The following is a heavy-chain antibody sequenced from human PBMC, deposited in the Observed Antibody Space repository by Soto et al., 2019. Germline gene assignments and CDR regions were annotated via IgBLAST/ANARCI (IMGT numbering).Heavy chain of an antibody. Sequence: GGSLRLSCAASGFTFTDHWMHWVRQGPGKGLEWVARVSSDSSTTTYADFVKGRFTISRDNAKNSLYLQMNSLRAEDTAVYYCAREYVVAATRVMPNSYYYYGMDVWGQGTTVTVSS. CDR3: AREYVVAATRVMPNSYYYYGMDV. D-gene: IGHD2-15*01. CDR1: GFTFTDHW. V-gene: IGHV3-74*01. J-gene: IGHJ6*02. CDR2: VSSDSSTT.